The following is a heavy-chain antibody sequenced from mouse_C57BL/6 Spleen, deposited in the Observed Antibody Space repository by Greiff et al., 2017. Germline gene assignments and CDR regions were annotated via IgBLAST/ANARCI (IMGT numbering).Heavy chain of an antibody. J-gene: IGHJ4*01. CDR3: ARGGSTMVTTANYYAMDY. CDR2: IDPNSGGT. Sequence: QVQLQQPGAELVKPGASVKLSCKASGYTFTSYWMHWVKQRPGRGLEWIGRIDPNSGGTKYNEKFKSKATLTVDKPSSTAYMQLSSLTSEDSAVYYCARGGSTMVTTANYYAMDYWGQGTSVTVSS. V-gene: IGHV1-72*01. D-gene: IGHD2-2*01. CDR1: GYTFTSYW.